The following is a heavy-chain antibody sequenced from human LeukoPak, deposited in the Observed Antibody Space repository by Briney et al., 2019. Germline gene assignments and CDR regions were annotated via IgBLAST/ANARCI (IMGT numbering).Heavy chain of an antibody. J-gene: IGHJ4*02. D-gene: IGHD3-10*01. CDR3: ARDWVWFGELINPFDY. CDR1: GFTFSSYS. CDR2: ISSSSSTI. V-gene: IGHV3-48*01. Sequence: GGSLRLSCAASGFTFSSYSMTWVRQAPGKGLEWVSYISSSSSTIYYADSVKGRFTISRDNAKNSLYPQMNSLRAEDTAVYYCARDWVWFGELINPFDYWGQGTLVTVSS.